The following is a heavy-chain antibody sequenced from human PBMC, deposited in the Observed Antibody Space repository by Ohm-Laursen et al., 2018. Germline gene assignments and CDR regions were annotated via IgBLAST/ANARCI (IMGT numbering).Heavy chain of an antibody. CDR3: ARGSWYSSPTDYAFDI. Sequence: GSLRLSCTASGFIFDDYDMSWVRQAPGKGLEWVSGINWNGGSTGYADSVKGRFTISRDNAKNSLYLQMNSLRAEDTALYHCARGSWYSSPTDYAFDIWGQGTMVTVSS. V-gene: IGHV3-20*01. D-gene: IGHD6-19*01. CDR1: GFIFDDYD. J-gene: IGHJ3*02. CDR2: INWNGGST.